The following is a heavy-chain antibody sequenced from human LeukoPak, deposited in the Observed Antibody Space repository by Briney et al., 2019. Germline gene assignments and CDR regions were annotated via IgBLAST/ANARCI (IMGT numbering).Heavy chain of an antibody. V-gene: IGHV4-4*07. D-gene: IGHD6-13*01. CDR3: ARARIAAAENWYFDL. CDR2: IYTSGSA. Sequence: SETLSLTCTVSGGSISSYYWSWIRQPAGKGLEWIGRIYTSGSANYNPSLKSRVTMSVDTSKNQFSLKLSSVTAADTAVYYCARARIAAAENWYFDLWGRGTLVTVSS. J-gene: IGHJ2*01. CDR1: GGSISSYY.